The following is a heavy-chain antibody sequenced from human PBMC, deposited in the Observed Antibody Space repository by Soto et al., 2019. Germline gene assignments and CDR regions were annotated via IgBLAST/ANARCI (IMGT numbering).Heavy chain of an antibody. CDR3: ARVSPYYYFYY. CDR1: GGTFSSYA. CDR2: IIPIFGTA. D-gene: IGHD1-26*01. Sequence: ASVKVSCKASGGTFSSYAISWVQQAPGQGLEWMGGIIPIFGTANYAQEFQGRVTITADESTSTAYMELSSLRSEDTAVYYCARVSPYYYFYYWGQGTLVTVSS. V-gene: IGHV1-69*13. J-gene: IGHJ4*02.